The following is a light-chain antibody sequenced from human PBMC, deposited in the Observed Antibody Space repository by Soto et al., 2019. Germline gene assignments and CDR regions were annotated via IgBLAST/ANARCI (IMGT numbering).Light chain of an antibody. CDR3: CSYAGSDTPYV. V-gene: IGLV2-23*01. J-gene: IGLJ1*01. CDR1: SSDVGSYNL. CDR2: ESN. Sequence: QSVLTQPASVSGSPGQSITISCTGTSSDVGSYNLVSWYQQHPGKAPKLMIFESNKRPSGVSNRFSGSKSGNAASLTISRLQAEDEADYYCCSYAGSDTPYVFGTGTKGTVL.